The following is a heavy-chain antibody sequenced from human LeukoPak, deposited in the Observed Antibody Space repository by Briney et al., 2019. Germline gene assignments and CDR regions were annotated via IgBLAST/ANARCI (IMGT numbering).Heavy chain of an antibody. D-gene: IGHD4-23*01. J-gene: IGHJ4*02. CDR2: INHSGST. CDR3: ARGSTVVTLGYFDC. CDR1: GGSFSGYY. V-gene: IGHV4-34*01. Sequence: SETLSLTCAVYGGSFSGYYWSWIRQPPGKGLEWIGEINHSGSTNYNPSLKSRVTISVDTFKNQFSLKLSSVTAADTAVYYCARGSTVVTLGYFDCWGQGTLVTVSS.